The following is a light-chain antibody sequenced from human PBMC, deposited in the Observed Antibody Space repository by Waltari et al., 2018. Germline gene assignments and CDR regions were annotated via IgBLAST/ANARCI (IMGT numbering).Light chain of an antibody. J-gene: IGKJ4*01. CDR1: QTISSF. CDR2: AAS. V-gene: IGKV1-39*01. CDR3: QQSYSTRLT. Sequence: DIQMTQSPSSLSASVGDRITITCRASQTISSFLNWYQQKPGKVPKLLIYAASSLQSGVPSRFSGSGSGTDFTLTISSLQPEDFATYYCQQSYSTRLTFGGGTKVEIK.